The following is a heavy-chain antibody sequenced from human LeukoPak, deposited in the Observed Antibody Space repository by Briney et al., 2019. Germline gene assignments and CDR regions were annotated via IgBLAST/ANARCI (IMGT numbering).Heavy chain of an antibody. D-gene: IGHD3-22*01. J-gene: IGHJ3*02. Sequence: PSETLSLTCAVYGGSFSGYYWSWIRQPPGKGLEWIGEINHSGSTNYNPSLKSRVTISVDTSKNQFSLKLSSVTAADTAVYYCAGRGGTMIVVVRPEAFDIWGQGTMVTVSS. CDR2: INHSGST. CDR1: GGSFSGYY. V-gene: IGHV4-34*01. CDR3: AGRGGTMIVVVRPEAFDI.